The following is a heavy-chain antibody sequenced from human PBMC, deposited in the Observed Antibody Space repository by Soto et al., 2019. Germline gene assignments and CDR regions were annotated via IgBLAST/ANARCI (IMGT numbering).Heavy chain of an antibody. J-gene: IGHJ4*02. Sequence: SETLSLTCAVSGGSISSSNWWSWVRQPPGKGLEWIGEIYHSGSTNYNPSLKSRVTISVDKSKNQFSLKLSSVTAADTAVYYCARDQYSSSWSRDFDYWGQGTLVTVS. CDR3: ARDQYSSSWSRDFDY. CDR2: IYHSGST. CDR1: GGSISSSNW. D-gene: IGHD6-13*01. V-gene: IGHV4-4*02.